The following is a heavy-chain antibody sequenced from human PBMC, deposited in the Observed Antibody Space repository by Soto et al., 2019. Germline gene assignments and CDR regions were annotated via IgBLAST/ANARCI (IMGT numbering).Heavy chain of an antibody. V-gene: IGHV1-2*04. Sequence: ASVKVSCKASGYTFTGYYMHWVRQAPGQGLEWMGWINPNSGGTNYAQKFQGWVTMTRDTSISTAYMELSRLRSDDTAVYYCARARLTPIIATAHNDLKYYFDYWGQGTLVTVSS. CDR1: GYTFTGYY. CDR2: INPNSGGT. D-gene: IGHD6-13*01. J-gene: IGHJ4*02. CDR3: ARARLTPIIATAHNDLKYYFDY.